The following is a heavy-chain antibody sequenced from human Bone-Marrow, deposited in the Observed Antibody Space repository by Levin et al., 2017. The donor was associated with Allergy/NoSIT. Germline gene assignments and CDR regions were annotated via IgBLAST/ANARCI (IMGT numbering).Heavy chain of an antibody. V-gene: IGHV5-51*01. CDR1: GYSFTSYW. J-gene: IGHJ1*01. CDR3: ARGEGYKYGDN. Sequence: HGESLKISCKGSGYSFTSYWIGWVRHIPGKGLEWMGIIYPGDSDTKYNPSFQGQVTISVDKSITTAYLQWSSLQASDSAIYYCARGEGYKYGDNWGQGTLVTVSS. CDR2: IYPGDSDT. D-gene: IGHD5-18*01.